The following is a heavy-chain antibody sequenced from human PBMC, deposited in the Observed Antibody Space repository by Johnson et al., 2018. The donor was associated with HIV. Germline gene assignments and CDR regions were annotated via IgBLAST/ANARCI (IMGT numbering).Heavy chain of an antibody. CDR2: ISGSGGST. CDR1: GFTFSSYA. V-gene: IGHV3-23*04. CDR3: ARGGYSSGWIYAFDI. J-gene: IGHJ3*02. Sequence: MMLVESGGGLVQPWGSLRLSCAASGFTFSSYAMSWVRQAPGKGLEWVSAISGSGGSTYYADSVKGRFTISRDNSKNTLYLQMNSLRAEDTAVYYCARGGYSSGWIYAFDIWGQGTMVTVSS. D-gene: IGHD6-19*01.